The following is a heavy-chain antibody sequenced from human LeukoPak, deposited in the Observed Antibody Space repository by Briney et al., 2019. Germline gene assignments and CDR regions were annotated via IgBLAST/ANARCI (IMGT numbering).Heavy chain of an antibody. Sequence: SVKVSCKASGGTFSSYAISWVRQAPGQGLEWMGRIIPILGIADYAQKFQDRVTITADKSTSTVYMELSSLRSEDTAVYYCARGLKVQQWRGTSLGYWGQGTLVTVSS. CDR3: ARGLKVQQWRGTSLGY. CDR1: GGTFSSYA. D-gene: IGHD6-19*01. J-gene: IGHJ4*02. CDR2: IIPILGIA. V-gene: IGHV1-69*04.